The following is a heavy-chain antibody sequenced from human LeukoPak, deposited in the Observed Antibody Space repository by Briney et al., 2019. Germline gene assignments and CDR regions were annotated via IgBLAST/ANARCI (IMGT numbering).Heavy chain of an antibody. V-gene: IGHV3-23*01. CDR1: GFTFYMYA. J-gene: IGHJ5*01. CDR2: MCGTAVCT. D-gene: IGHD3-22*01. CDR3: AKDRPNFHENSGHYYRRDGDS. Sequence: PGGSLRLSCQASGFTFYMYAMSWVRQAPGEGLEWVASMCGTAVCTSYPDYVKGRFTISRDNSKNVLYLRMNSLTAEDTAIYYCAKDRPNFHENSGHYYRRDGDSWGQGTLVTVSS.